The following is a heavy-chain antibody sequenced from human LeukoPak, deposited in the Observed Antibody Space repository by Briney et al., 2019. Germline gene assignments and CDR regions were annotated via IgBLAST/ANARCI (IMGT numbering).Heavy chain of an antibody. J-gene: IGHJ6*02. CDR2: ISGSGTNT. CDR3: ARSRRVYSSSSAYFYGMDV. Sequence: GGSLRLSCAASGFTFSTYAMSWVRQAPGKGLEWVSAISGSGTNTYYADSVKGRFTISRDNAKNSLYLQMNSLRAEDTAVYYCARSRRVYSSSSAYFYGMDVWGQGTTVTVSS. V-gene: IGHV3-23*01. D-gene: IGHD6-6*01. CDR1: GFTFSTYA.